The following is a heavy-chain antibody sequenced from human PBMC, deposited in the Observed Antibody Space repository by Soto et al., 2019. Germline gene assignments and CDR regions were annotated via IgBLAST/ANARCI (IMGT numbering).Heavy chain of an antibody. V-gene: IGHV6-1*01. D-gene: IGHD3-10*01. CDR2: TYYKSKWYH. CDR3: SRDAVTMVRGVILEYYGMDV. CDR1: GDKVSTSSAT. Sequence: PSETLSLTCAISGDKVSTSSATWNWIRQSPSRGLEWLGRTYYKSKWYHDYGLSVKSRIIINPDTSRNQFSLQLRSMTPDDTAVYFCSRDAVTMVRGVILEYYGMDVWGQGTTVTVSS. J-gene: IGHJ6*02.